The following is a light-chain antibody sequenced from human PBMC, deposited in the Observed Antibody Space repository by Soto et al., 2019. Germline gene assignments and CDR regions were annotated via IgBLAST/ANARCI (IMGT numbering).Light chain of an antibody. CDR3: QHYNSYSEA. CDR1: QDIGNY. J-gene: IGKJ1*01. V-gene: IGKV1-33*01. CDR2: DAS. Sequence: IQMTQSPSSLSASVGDRVTITCQASQDIGNYLNWYQQRPGKAPKLLILDASSLDTGAPSRFSGSGSGTEFTLTISSLQPDDFATYYCQHYNSYSEAFGQGTKVDIK.